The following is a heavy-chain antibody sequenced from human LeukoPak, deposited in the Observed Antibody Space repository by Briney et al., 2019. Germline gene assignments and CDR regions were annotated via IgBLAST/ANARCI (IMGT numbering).Heavy chain of an antibody. D-gene: IGHD6-19*01. J-gene: IGHJ4*02. V-gene: IGHV3-30*02. Sequence: GGSLRLSCAASGFTFSSYGMHWVRQAPGKGLEWVAVIWYDGSNKYYADSVKGRFTISRDNSKNTLYLQMNSLRAEDTAVYYCAKGSRIAVAGKFDYWGQGTLVTVSS. CDR3: AKGSRIAVAGKFDY. CDR2: IWYDGSNK. CDR1: GFTFSSYG.